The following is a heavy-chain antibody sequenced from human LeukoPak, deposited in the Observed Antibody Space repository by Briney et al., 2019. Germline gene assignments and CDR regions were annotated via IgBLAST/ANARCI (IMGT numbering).Heavy chain of an antibody. CDR3: AKDLGGSYLYFDY. V-gene: IGHV3-23*01. J-gene: IGHJ4*02. CDR2: INTGGDST. D-gene: IGHD1-26*01. CDR1: GFTFSSYS. Sequence: GGSLRLSCAASGFTFSSYSMNWVRQAPGKGLEWVSAINTGGDSTYYAESVKGRFTISRDNSKNTLYLQMNSLRAEDTAVYYCAKDLGGSYLYFDYWGQGTLVTVSS.